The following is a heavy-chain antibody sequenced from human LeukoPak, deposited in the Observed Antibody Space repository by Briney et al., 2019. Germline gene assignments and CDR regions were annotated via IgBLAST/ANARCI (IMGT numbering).Heavy chain of an antibody. Sequence: ASVKVSCKASGYTFTIYGISWVRQAPGQGLEWMGWISAYNGNTHYAQKFQGRVTMTTDTSTSTAYMELRSLRSDDTAVYYCARDQLRYAWFDPWGQGTLVTVSS. J-gene: IGHJ5*02. D-gene: IGHD2-2*01. CDR2: ISAYNGNT. CDR1: GYTFTIYG. CDR3: ARDQLRYAWFDP. V-gene: IGHV1-18*01.